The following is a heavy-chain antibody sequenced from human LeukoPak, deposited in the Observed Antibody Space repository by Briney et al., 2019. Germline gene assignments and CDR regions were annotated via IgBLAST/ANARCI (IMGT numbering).Heavy chain of an antibody. V-gene: IGHV3-21*01. CDR3: ATPRTYYCSETSCYFDH. CDR1: GFTFSAYS. CDR2: ISSTSSFI. D-gene: IGHD2-15*01. J-gene: IGHJ4*03. Sequence: GGSPRLSCAASGFTFSAYSIHWVRQAPGKGLEWVSSISSTSSFIFYADSVKGRFTISRDNADNSLYLQMNSLRAEDTAVYYCATPRTYYCSETSCYFDHWGQGTLVTVSS.